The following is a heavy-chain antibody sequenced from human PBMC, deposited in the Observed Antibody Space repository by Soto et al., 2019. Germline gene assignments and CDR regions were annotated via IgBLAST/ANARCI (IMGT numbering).Heavy chain of an antibody. J-gene: IGHJ4*02. CDR3: AKEPHCSGVICYAVFSY. CDR1: GFTCSSYG. CDR2: ISYDGSSQ. Sequence: QVHLVESGGGVVQPGRSLTLSCAAAGFTCSSYGMHWVRQAPGKGLEWVTFISYDGSSQYYADSVKGRFTISRDNSKNTPYLQTNSLRAEDTAVYYCAKEPHCSGVICYAVFSYWGQGALVTVSS. D-gene: IGHD2-15*01. V-gene: IGHV3-30*18.